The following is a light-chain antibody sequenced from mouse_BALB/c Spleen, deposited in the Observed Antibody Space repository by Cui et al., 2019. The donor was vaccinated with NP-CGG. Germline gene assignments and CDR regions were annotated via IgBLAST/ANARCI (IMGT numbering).Light chain of an antibody. Sequence: QAVVTEESALTTSPGETVTLTCRSSTGAVTTSNYANWVQEKPDHLFTVLIGGTNNRAPGVPARFSGSLIGDKAALTITGAQTEDEAIYFCALWSSNHWLFGGGTKLTVL. CDR1: TGAVTTSNY. J-gene: IGLJ1*01. V-gene: IGLV1*01. CDR3: ALWSSNHWL. CDR2: GTN.